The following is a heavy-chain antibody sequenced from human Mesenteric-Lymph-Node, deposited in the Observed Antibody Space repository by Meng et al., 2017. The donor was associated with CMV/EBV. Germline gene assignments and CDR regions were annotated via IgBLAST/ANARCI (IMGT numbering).Heavy chain of an antibody. CDR3: ARGQQNCGGGSCYSGTLGY. D-gene: IGHD2-15*01. J-gene: IGHJ4*02. CDR2: INHSGST. CDR1: GGSFSGYY. Sequence: SETLSLTCAVYGGSFSGYYWSWIRQPPGKGLEWIGEINHSGSTNYNPSLKSRVTISVDTSKNQFSLKLSSVTAADTAVYYCARGQQNCGGGSCYSGTLGYWGQGTLVTGLL. V-gene: IGHV4-34*01.